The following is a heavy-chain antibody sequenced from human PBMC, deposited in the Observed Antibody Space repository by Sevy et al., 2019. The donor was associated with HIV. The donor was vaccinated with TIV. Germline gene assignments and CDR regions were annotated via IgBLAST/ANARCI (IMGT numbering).Heavy chain of an antibody. CDR2: ISSNGGST. D-gene: IGHD1-26*01. CDR3: AREGPPRRELEGAFDI. V-gene: IGHV3-64*01. CDR1: GFTFSSYA. J-gene: IGHJ3*02. Sequence: GGSLRLSCAASGFTFSSYAMHWVRQAPGKGLEYVSAISSNGGSTYYANSVKGRFTISRDNSKNTLYLQMGSLRAEDMAVYYCAREGPPRRELEGAFDIWGQGTMVTVSS.